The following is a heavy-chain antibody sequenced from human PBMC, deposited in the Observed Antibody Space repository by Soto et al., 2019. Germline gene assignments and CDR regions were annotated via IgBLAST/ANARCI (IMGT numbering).Heavy chain of an antibody. J-gene: IGHJ4*02. D-gene: IGHD6-19*01. CDR2: MSYDGSKI. CDR3: ARSVNIAVAGTGIDY. V-gene: IGHV3-30-3*01. CDR1: GFTFSSYA. Sequence: GGSLRLSCAASGFTFSSYAMHWVRQAPGKGLEWVAVMSYDGSKIYYADSVKGRFTISRDNSKNTMYLQMISLKVEDTAVYYCARSVNIAVAGTGIDYWGQGTLVTVSS.